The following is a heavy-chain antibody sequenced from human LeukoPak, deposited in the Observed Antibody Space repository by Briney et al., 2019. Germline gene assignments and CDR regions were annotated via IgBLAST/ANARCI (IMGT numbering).Heavy chain of an antibody. J-gene: IGHJ4*02. Sequence: GGSLRLSCAASGFSFSASAFHWVRQAPGKGLEWVAFIWLDGNNEYADSVRGRFTISRDNSKNTLYLQINSLRPDDTAVYYCARDGGRWDLDFWGQGTLVTVSP. CDR2: IWLDGNNE. CDR1: GFSFSASA. D-gene: IGHD2-15*01. V-gene: IGHV3-30*02. CDR3: ARDGGRWDLDF.